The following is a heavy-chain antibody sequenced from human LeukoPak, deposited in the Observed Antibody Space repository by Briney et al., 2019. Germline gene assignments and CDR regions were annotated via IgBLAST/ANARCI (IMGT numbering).Heavy chain of an antibody. CDR2: IYYSGST. CDR3: AREMGHVEMATNNRRAFDI. D-gene: IGHD5-24*01. Sequence: SETLSLTCTVSGGSIRSYYWSWVRQPPGKGLEWMGYIYYSGSTNYNPSLKSRVTISVDTSKNQFSLKLSSVTAADTAVYYCAREMGHVEMATNNRRAFDIWGQGTMVTVSS. V-gene: IGHV4-59*01. CDR1: GGSIRSYY. J-gene: IGHJ3*02.